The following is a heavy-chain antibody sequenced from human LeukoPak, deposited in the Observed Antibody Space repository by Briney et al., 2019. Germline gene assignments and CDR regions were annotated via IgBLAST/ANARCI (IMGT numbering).Heavy chain of an antibody. CDR2: INHSGST. D-gene: IGHD6-19*01. CDR3: ARVVAGLNYYYYYGMDV. Sequence: PSETLSLTCTVSGGSISSYYWSWIRQPPGKGLEWIGEINHSGSTNYNPSLKSRVTISVDTSKNQFSLNLSSVTAADTAVSYCARVVAGLNYYYYYGMDVWGQGTTVTVSS. V-gene: IGHV4-34*01. J-gene: IGHJ6*02. CDR1: GGSISSYY.